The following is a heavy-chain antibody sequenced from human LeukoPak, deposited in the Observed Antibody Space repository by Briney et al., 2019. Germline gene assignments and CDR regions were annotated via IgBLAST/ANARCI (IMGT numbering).Heavy chain of an antibody. CDR1: GFTFSSYG. D-gene: IGHD1-1*01. CDR3: ARGVPGTRAFDI. CDR2: IWYDGSNK. Sequence: GGSLRLSCAASGFTFSSYGMHWVRQAPGKGLEWVAVIWYDGSNKYYADSVKGRFAISRDNSKNTLYLQMNSLRAEDTAVYYCARGVPGTRAFDIWGQGTMVTVSS. J-gene: IGHJ3*02. V-gene: IGHV3-33*01.